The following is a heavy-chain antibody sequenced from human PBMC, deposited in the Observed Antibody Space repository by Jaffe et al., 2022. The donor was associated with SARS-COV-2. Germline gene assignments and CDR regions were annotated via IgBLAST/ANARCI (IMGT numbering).Heavy chain of an antibody. CDR2: IYTSGST. Sequence: QVQLQESGPGLVKPSQTLSLTCTVSGGSISSGSYYWSWIRQPAGKGLEWIGRIYTSGSTNYNPSLKSRVTISVDTSKNQFSLKLSSVTAADTAVYYCARDSGVVPGKYYYYGMDVWGQGTTVTVSS. J-gene: IGHJ6*02. V-gene: IGHV4-61*02. CDR3: ARDSGVVPGKYYYYGMDV. CDR1: GGSISSGSYY. D-gene: IGHD2-2*01.